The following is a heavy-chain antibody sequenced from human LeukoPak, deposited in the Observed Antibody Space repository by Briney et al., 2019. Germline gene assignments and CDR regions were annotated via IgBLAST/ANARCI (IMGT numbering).Heavy chain of an antibody. CDR2: ISYDGSYK. CDR3: AKDRYSGLNTIDY. J-gene: IGHJ4*02. V-gene: IGHV3-30*18. Sequence: GGSLRLSCAASEFTFSTYGMHWVRQAPGKGLEWVVVISYDGSYKFYADSVKGRFTISRDNSKSTLYLQMNSLRAEDTAVYYCAKDRYSGLNTIDYWGQGTLVTVSS. CDR1: EFTFSTYG. D-gene: IGHD6-13*01.